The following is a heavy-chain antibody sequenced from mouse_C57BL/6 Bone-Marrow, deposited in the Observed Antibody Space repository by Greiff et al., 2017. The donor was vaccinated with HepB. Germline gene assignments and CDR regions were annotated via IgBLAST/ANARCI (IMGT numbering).Heavy chain of an antibody. V-gene: IGHV1-42*01. D-gene: IGHD2-2*01. CDR1: GYSFTGYY. CDR3: ARSMVTSGYYAMDY. Sequence: VQLQQSGPELVTPGASVKISCKASGYSFTGYYLNWVKQSPETSLEWIGEINPSTGGTNYNQKFKTKATLTVDKTSSTADMQHKRLTSEDSAVYYWARSMVTSGYYAMDYWGQGTSGTVSS. J-gene: IGHJ4*01. CDR2: INPSTGGT.